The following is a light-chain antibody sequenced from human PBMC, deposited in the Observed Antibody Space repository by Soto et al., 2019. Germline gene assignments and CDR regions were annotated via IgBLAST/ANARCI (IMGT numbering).Light chain of an antibody. CDR3: CSYAGSNNLI. CDR1: SSDIGAYNY. CDR2: EVS. Sequence: QSVLTQPPSASGSPGQSVTISCTGTSSDIGAYNYVSWYQQYPGKAPKLMIFEVSKRPSGVPDRFSGSKSGNTASLTVSGLQAEDEADYYCCSYAGSNNLIFGTVTKLTVL. V-gene: IGLV2-8*01. J-gene: IGLJ1*01.